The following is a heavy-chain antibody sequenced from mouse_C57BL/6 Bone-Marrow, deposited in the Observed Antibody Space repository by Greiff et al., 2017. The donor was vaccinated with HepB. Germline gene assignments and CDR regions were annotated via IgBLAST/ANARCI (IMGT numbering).Heavy chain of an antibody. CDR2: IYPGDGDT. D-gene: IGHD1-1*02. Sequence: QVQLQQSGPELVKPGASVKISCKASGYAFSSSWMNWVKQRPGKGLEWIGRIYPGDGDTNYNGKFKGKATLTADKSSSTAYMQLSSLTSEDSAVYLCAREIGSYWFAYWGQGTLVTVSA. V-gene: IGHV1-82*01. J-gene: IGHJ3*01. CDR1: GYAFSSSW. CDR3: AREIGSYWFAY.